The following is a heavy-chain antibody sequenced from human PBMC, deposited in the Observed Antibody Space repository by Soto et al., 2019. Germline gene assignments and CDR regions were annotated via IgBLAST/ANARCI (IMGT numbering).Heavy chain of an antibody. CDR3: ASGGTTVNRRFDF. CDR2: IIPILDTT. D-gene: IGHD4-4*01. Sequence: QVQVVQSGAEVKKPGSSVRVSCKASGGTSSSYAITWMRQAPGQGLEWMGGIIPILDTTDYAQKFQGRVTFTAEESTSTVYMELSSLTSEDTAVYYCASGGTTVNRRFDFWGQGTLGTVSS. V-gene: IGHV1-69*01. CDR1: GGTSSSYA. J-gene: IGHJ4*02.